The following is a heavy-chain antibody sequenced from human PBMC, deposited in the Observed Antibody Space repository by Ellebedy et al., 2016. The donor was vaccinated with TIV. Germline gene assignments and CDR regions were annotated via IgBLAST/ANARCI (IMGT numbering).Heavy chain of an antibody. Sequence: GGSLRLXCAVSGFNFDFYGMFWVRQAPGKGLEWVAINPSDGGSKYYADSVKGRFTISRDNSKNTLYLQMDSLRVEDTAVYYCARDLSGRFDPWGQGTLVTVSS. CDR2: NPSDGGSK. D-gene: IGHD3-10*01. J-gene: IGHJ5*02. V-gene: IGHV3-30*03. CDR1: GFNFDFYG. CDR3: ARDLSGRFDP.